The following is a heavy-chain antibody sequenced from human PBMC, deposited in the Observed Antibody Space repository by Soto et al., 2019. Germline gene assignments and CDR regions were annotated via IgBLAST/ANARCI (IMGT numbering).Heavy chain of an antibody. D-gene: IGHD4-17*01. V-gene: IGHV1-8*01. CDR2: MNPNSGNT. J-gene: IGHJ6*02. CDR1: GYTFTSYD. Sequence: ASVKVSCKASGYTFTSYDINWVRQATGQGLEWMGWMNPNSGNTGYAQKFQGRVTMTRNTSISTAYMELSSLRSEDTAVYYCARARHGDYYWGPYYYYYGMDVWGQGTTVTVSS. CDR3: ARARHGDYYWGPYYYYYGMDV.